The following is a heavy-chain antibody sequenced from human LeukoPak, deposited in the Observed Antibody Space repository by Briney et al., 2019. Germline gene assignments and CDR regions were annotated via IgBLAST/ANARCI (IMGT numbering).Heavy chain of an antibody. CDR3: VRHDSFIPF. J-gene: IGHJ4*02. CDR1: GFTFTNYA. CDR2: ISDTYATT. V-gene: IGHV3-23*01. D-gene: IGHD2-21*01. Sequence: GGSLRLSCAASGFTFTNYAMTWVRQAPGKGLEWVSSISDTYATTYYTDSVKGRCTISRDNSKNTVSLQLNNLRAEDTAVYFCVRHDSFIPFWGQGTVVTVSS.